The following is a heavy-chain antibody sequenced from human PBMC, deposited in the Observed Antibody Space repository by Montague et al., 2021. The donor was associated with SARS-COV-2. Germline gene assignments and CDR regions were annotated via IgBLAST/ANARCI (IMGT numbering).Heavy chain of an antibody. CDR3: ARLWDFYGSCSYKNSWFDP. CDR1: AGSISTNSYY. Sequence: SETLSLTCTVSAGSISTNSYYWAWIRQPPGKGLEWIVSISYSGSTYFAPSLQSRLTMSVDTSKNHFSLKLSSVTAADTAEYYCARLWDFYGSCSYKNSWFDPWGQGTRVTVSS. J-gene: IGHJ5*02. D-gene: IGHD3-10*01. V-gene: IGHV4-39*02. CDR2: ISYSGST.